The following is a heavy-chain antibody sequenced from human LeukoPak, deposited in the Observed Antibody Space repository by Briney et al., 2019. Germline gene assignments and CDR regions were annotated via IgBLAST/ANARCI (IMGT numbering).Heavy chain of an antibody. CDR3: ARGRDGYTAEYDY. D-gene: IGHD5-24*01. CDR1: GGTFSSYA. Sequence: ASVKVSCKASGGTFSSYAISWVRQAPGQGLEWMGGIIAIFGTANYAQKFQGRVTITADESTSTAYMELSSLRSEDTAVYYCARGRDGYTAEYDYWGQGTLVTVSS. J-gene: IGHJ4*02. CDR2: IIAIFGTA. V-gene: IGHV1-69*13.